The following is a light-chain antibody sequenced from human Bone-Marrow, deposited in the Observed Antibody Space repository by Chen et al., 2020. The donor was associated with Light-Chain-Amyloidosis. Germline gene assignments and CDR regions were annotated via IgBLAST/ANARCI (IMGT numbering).Light chain of an antibody. CDR2: EVT. CDR1: SSDVGGDNH. J-gene: IGLJ1*01. V-gene: IGLV2-14*01. CDR3: SAYTITNTLV. Sequence: QSALTQPASVSRSPGPSITISCTGTSSDVGGDNHVSWYQPHPDKAPKLMIYEVTNRPSCVPDRFSGSKSDNTAAMTIAGLKTEDEADYLCSAYTITNTLVFGSGTRLTVL.